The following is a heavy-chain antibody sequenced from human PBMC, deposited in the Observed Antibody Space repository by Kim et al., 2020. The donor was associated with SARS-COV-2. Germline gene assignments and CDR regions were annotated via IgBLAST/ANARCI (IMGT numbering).Heavy chain of an antibody. CDR3: ERVGAGFDY. V-gene: IGHV3-74*01. D-gene: IGHD3-16*01. CDR2: SRT. J-gene: IGHJ4*02. Sequence: SRTTYPDSVKGRFTISRDNAKNTLYLQMNSLRAEDTAVYYCERVGAGFDYWGQGTLVTVSS.